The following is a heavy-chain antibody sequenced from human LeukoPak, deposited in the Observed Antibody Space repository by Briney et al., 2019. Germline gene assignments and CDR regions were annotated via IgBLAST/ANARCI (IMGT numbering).Heavy chain of an antibody. CDR3: TRDPDYGDPD. Sequence: GGSLRLSCTASGFSFSDNYMTWIRHAPGKGLEWISYITSSGRSTDYTDSVKGRFIISRDNAINSLFLQMGSLRVDDTAVYYCTRDPDYGDPDWGQGTLVTVSS. J-gene: IGHJ4*02. V-gene: IGHV3-11*01. CDR2: ITSSGRST. CDR1: GFSFSDNY. D-gene: IGHD2-21*01.